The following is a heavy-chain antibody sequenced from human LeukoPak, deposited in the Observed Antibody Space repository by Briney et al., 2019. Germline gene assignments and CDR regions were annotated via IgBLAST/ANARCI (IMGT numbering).Heavy chain of an antibody. CDR2: IYYSGST. Sequence: KPSKTLSLTCTVSGGSISSYYWSWIRQPPGKGLEWIGSIYYSGSTYYNPSLKSRVTISVDTSKNQFSLNLTSVTAADTAVYYCARDFRGGYDFWSGYYTPYYFDYWGQGTLVTVSP. V-gene: IGHV4-59*12. CDR1: GGSISSYY. J-gene: IGHJ4*02. D-gene: IGHD3-3*01. CDR3: ARDFRGGYDFWSGYYTPYYFDY.